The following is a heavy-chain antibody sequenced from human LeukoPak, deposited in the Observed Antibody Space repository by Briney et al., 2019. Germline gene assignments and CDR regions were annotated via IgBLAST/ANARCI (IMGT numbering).Heavy chain of an antibody. CDR1: GYTFTSYA. V-gene: IGHV7-4-1*02. Sequence: ASVKVSCKASGYTFTSYAMNWVRQAPGQGLGWMGWINTNTGNPTYAQGFTGRFVFSLGTSVSTAYLQISSLKAEDTAVYYCARGATLPSIQLWLSAFYYYYMDVWGKGTTVTVSS. CDR2: INTNTGNP. CDR3: ARGATLPSIQLWLSAFYYYYMDV. J-gene: IGHJ6*03. D-gene: IGHD5-18*01.